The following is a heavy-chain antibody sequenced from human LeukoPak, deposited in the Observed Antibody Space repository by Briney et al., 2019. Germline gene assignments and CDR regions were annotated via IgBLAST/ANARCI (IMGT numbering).Heavy chain of an antibody. V-gene: IGHV3-23*01. Sequence: GGPLRLSCAASGFTFSSYAMSWVRQAPGRGLEWVSAISGSGGSTYYADSVKGRFTISRDNSKNALYLQMNSLRAEDTAVYYCAKGDDSSGYPITLFDYWGQGTTVTVSS. CDR3: AKGDDSSGYPITLFDY. CDR2: ISGSGGST. CDR1: GFTFSSYA. D-gene: IGHD3-22*01. J-gene: IGHJ4*02.